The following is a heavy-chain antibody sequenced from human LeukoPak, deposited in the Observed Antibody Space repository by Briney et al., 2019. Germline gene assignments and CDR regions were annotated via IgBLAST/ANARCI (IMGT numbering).Heavy chain of an antibody. CDR2: IYYSGNT. CDR3: ARLRSTYWYFDL. V-gene: IGHV4-39*07. Sequence: PSETLSLTCTVSGGSISDTTYYWGWIRQSPGKGLEWFGSIYYSGNTYYNPSLKSRVTISVDRSKNQFSLKLSSVTAADTAVYYCARLRSTYWYFDLWGRGTLVTVSS. CDR1: GGSISDTTYY. D-gene: IGHD4-17*01. J-gene: IGHJ2*01.